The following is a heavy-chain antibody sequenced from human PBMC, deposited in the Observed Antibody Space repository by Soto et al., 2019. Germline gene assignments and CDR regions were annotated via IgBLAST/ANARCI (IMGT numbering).Heavy chain of an antibody. V-gene: IGHV4-59*09. D-gene: IGHD5-12*01. CDR3: ARGQWLRAFDI. Sequence: EWIGYIYYSGSTNYNPSLKSRVTISVDTSKNQFSLKLSSVTAADTAVYYCARGQWLRAFDIWGQGTMVTVSS. J-gene: IGHJ3*02. CDR2: IYYSGST.